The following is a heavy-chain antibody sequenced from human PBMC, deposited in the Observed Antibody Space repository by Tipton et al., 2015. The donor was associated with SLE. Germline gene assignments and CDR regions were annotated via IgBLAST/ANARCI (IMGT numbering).Heavy chain of an antibody. D-gene: IGHD1-26*01. V-gene: IGHV4-61*09. Sequence: TLSLTCTVSGGSISSGSYYWSWIRQPAGKGLEWIGYIYTSGSTSYNPSLKSRVTISVDTSKNQFSLKLSSVTAADTAVYYCARDLQRIVGAMARDIDIWGQGTMVTVSS. CDR1: GGSISSGSYY. J-gene: IGHJ3*02. CDR2: IYTSGST. CDR3: ARDLQRIVGAMARDIDI.